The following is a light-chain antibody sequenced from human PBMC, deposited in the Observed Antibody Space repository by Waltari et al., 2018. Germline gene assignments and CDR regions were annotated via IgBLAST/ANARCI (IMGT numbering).Light chain of an antibody. J-gene: IGKJ1*01. V-gene: IGKV1-8*01. CDR2: AAS. Sequence: AIQMTQSPSSFSASAGDRVTITCRASQTVGSYLAWYQQKPGKAPKLLIFAASTLQSGVPSRFSRRGSGTDFTLTLICLQSEDFATYFCQHYYNSPWTFGQGTKVEVK. CDR3: QHYYNSPWT. CDR1: QTVGSY.